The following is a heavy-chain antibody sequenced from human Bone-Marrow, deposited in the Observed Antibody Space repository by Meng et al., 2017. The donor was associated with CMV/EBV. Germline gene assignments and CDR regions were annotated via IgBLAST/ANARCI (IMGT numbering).Heavy chain of an antibody. CDR2: ISSSSSYI. Sequence: GESLKISCAASGFTFSSYSMNWVRQAPGKGLEWVSSISSSSSYIYYADSVKDRFTISRDNAKNSLYLQMNSLRAEDTAVYYCASLSAQQPDYWGQGTLVTVAS. CDR3: ASLSAQQPDY. D-gene: IGHD6-13*01. J-gene: IGHJ4*02. CDR1: GFTFSSYS. V-gene: IGHV3-21*01.